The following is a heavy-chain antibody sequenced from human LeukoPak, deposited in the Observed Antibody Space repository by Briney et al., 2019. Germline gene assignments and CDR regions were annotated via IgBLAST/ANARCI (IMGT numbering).Heavy chain of an antibody. J-gene: IGHJ4*02. CDR2: MYRSDAT. D-gene: IGHD1-14*01. V-gene: IGHV3-53*01. CDR1: GLTVSSNY. Sequence: GGSLRLCCAASGLTVSSNYMRWVRQSPGKGLEWVSVMYRSDATYYADSVKGRFTMSRDSSKNTVYLQMNSLRSEDTAVYYCARDLPDQGAYWGQGTLVIVSS. CDR3: ARDLPDQGAY.